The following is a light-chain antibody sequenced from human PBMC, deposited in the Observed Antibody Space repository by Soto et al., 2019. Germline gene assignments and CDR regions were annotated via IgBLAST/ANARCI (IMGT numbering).Light chain of an antibody. CDR2: DAS. CDR3: QQRSTWT. Sequence: EIVLTQSPATLPLSPGERATLSCRASQTVSSYLAWYQQKPGQAPRLLIYDASNRATGVPARFSGGGSGTDFTLTISSLEPEDSAVYYCQQRSTWTFGQGTKVDIK. CDR1: QTVSSY. J-gene: IGKJ1*01. V-gene: IGKV3-11*01.